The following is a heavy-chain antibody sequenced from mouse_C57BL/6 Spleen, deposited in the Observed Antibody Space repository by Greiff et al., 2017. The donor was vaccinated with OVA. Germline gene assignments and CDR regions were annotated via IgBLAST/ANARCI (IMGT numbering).Heavy chain of an antibody. CDR3: VAGLLYYYAMDY. CDR1: GYTFTSYW. CDR2: INPSNGGT. Sequence: QVQLQQPGTELVKPGASVKLSCKASGYTFTSYWMHWVKQRPGQGLEWIGNINPSNGGTNSNEKFKSKATLTVDKSSSTAYMQLSSLTSEDSAVYYCVAGLLYYYAMDYWGQGTSVTVSS. J-gene: IGHJ4*01. V-gene: IGHV1-53*01. D-gene: IGHD2-3*01.